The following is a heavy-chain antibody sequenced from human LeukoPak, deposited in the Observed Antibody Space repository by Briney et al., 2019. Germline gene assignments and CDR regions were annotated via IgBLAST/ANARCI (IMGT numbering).Heavy chain of an antibody. CDR3: ARGIYFAWSRGWFDA. J-gene: IGHJ5*02. CDR2: IYYSQNI. V-gene: IGHV4-31*03. Sequence: SETLSLTCTVSGRSISSCGYYWIWLPQHPGTGLEGIGYIYYSQNIYYNPSLKSRVTISVDTSKNQFTLTRSSVTAADTAVYYWARGIYFAWSRGWFDAWGQGTLVTASS. D-gene: IGHD3-9*01. CDR1: GRSISSCGYY.